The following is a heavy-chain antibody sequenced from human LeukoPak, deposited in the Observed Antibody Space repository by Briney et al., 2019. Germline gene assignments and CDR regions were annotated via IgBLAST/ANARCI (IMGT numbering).Heavy chain of an antibody. J-gene: IGHJ4*02. V-gene: IGHV4-30-4*01. CDR2: IYYSGST. CDR3: ARGLVLLWFGAPEAPPDY. CDR1: GGSISSGDYY. Sequence: SETLSLTCTVSGGSISSGDYYWSWIRQPPGKGLEWIGYIYYSGSTYYNPSLKSRVTISVDTSKNQFSLKLGSVTAADTAVYYCARGLVLLWFGAPEAPPDYWGQGTLVTVSS. D-gene: IGHD3-10*01.